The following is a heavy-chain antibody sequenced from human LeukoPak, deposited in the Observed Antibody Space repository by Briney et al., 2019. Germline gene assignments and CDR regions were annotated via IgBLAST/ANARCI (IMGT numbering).Heavy chain of an antibody. V-gene: IGHV1-18*01. CDR1: GYTFINYG. CDR3: ARLGNTLWFGGLSYMDV. J-gene: IGHJ6*03. D-gene: IGHD3-10*01. CDR2: ISGYNGNT. Sequence: ASVKVSCKASGYTFINYGISWVRQAPGQGLEWMGWISGYNGNTNYAQKLQGRVTMTTDTSTSTAYMELRSLRSDDTAVYYCARLGNTLWFGGLSYMDVWGKGTTVTISS.